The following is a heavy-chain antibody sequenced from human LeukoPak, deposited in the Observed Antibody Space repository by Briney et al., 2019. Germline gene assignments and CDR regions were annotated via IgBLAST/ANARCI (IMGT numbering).Heavy chain of an antibody. CDR2: INPNSGGT. Sequence: ASVKVSCKASGYTFTDYYVHWVRQAPGQGLEWMGWINPNSGGTNYAQKFQGRVTMTRDTSISTAYMELSRLRSDDTAVYYCASSYSSSSYIDYWGQGTLVTVSS. V-gene: IGHV1-2*02. CDR3: ASSYSSSSYIDY. J-gene: IGHJ4*02. D-gene: IGHD6-13*01. CDR1: GYTFTDYY.